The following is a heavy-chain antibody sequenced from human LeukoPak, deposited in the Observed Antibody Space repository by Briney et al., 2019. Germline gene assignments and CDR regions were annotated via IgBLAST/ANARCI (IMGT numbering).Heavy chain of an antibody. CDR2: IHPDSGAT. CDR3: VRENWHYDY. V-gene: IGHV1-2*02. CDR1: GYALNVYY. Sequence: VASVKVSCKASGYALNVYYIYWVRQAPGQGLEWMGWIHPDSGATNYAQKFQGRVTLTRDRSITTLYMELSSLRSDDTAIYYCVRENWHYDYWGQGTQATVSS. D-gene: IGHD1-7*01. J-gene: IGHJ4*02.